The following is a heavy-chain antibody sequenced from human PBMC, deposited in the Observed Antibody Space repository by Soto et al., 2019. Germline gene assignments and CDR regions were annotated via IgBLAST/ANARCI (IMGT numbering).Heavy chain of an antibody. CDR2: ISYDGSNK. V-gene: IGHV3-30*18. CDR1: GFTFSSYG. Sequence: GGSLRLSCAASGFTFSSYGMHWVRQAPGKGLEWVAVISYDGSNKYYADSVKGRFTISRDNSKNTLYLQMNSLRAEDTAVYYCAKPAVDIAWIQLWYSPLYIYGMDVWGQGTTVTVSS. J-gene: IGHJ6*02. D-gene: IGHD5-18*01. CDR3: AKPAVDIAWIQLWYSPLYIYGMDV.